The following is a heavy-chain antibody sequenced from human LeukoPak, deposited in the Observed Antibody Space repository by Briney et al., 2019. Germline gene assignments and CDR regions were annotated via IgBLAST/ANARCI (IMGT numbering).Heavy chain of an antibody. CDR1: GYTFTSYD. CDR2: MNPNSGNT. D-gene: IGHD6-13*01. CDR3: ARDLFPIAAAGPASDY. J-gene: IGHJ4*02. V-gene: IGHV1-8*03. Sequence: ASVKVSCKASGYTFTSYDINWVRQATGQGLEWMGWMNPNSGNTGYAQKFQGRVTITRNTSISTAYMELSSLRSEDTAVYYCARDLFPIAAAGPASDYWGQGTLVTVSS.